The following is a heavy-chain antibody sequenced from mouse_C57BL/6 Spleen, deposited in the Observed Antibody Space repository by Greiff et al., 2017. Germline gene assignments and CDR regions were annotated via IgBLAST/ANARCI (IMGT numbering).Heavy chain of an antibody. J-gene: IGHJ1*03. V-gene: IGHV1-39*01. CDR3: ARGPIYGNYEEYWYFDV. CDR1: GYSFTDYN. CDR2: INPNYGTT. D-gene: IGHD2-1*01. Sequence: EVQLQQSGPELVKPGASVKISCKASGYSFTDYNMNWVKQSNGKSLEWIGVINPNYGTTSYNQKFKGKATLTVDQSSSTAYMPLNSLTSEDSAVYYCARGPIYGNYEEYWYFDVWGTGTTVTVSS.